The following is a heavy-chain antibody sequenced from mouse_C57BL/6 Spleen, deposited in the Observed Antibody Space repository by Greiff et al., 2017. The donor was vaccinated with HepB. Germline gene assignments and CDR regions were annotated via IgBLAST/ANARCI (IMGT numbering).Heavy chain of an antibody. CDR2: IDPANGNT. V-gene: IGHV14-3*01. D-gene: IGHD2-3*01. CDR3: VRGLYDGHSFAY. Sequence: VQLQESVAELVRPGASVKLSCTASGFNIKNTYMHWVKQRPEQGLEWIGRIDPANGNTKYAPKFQGKATITADTSSNTAYLQLSSLTSEDTAIDDCVRGLYDGHSFAYWGQGTLVTVSA. CDR1: GFNIKNTY. J-gene: IGHJ3*01.